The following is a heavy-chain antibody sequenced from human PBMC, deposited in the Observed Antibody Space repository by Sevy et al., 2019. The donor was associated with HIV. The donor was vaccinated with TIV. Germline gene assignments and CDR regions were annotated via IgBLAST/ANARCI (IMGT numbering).Heavy chain of an antibody. D-gene: IGHD6-6*01. CDR1: GITFSNYA. V-gene: IGHV3-23*01. CDR2: LSGSGDTT. CDR3: AKHRQGGIAARIFDF. J-gene: IGHJ4*02. Sequence: GGSLRLSCATSGITFSNYAMSWVRQPPGKGLEWVSALSGSGDTTYYAASVEGGFTISRDNSNNTLYLQMNRLRAGDTAVYYCAKHRQGGIAARIFDFWGQGTLVTVSS.